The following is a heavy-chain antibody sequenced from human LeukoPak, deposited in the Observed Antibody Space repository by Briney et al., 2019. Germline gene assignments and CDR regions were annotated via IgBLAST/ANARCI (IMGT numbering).Heavy chain of an antibody. D-gene: IGHD5-12*01. CDR3: ARRYSGYGNAFDI. Sequence: PSETLSLTCTVSGGSISSYYWSWIRQPPGKGLGWIGYIYSSGSTNYSPSLKSRVTISVDTSKNQFSLKLYSVTAADTAVYYCARRYSGYGNAFDIWGQGTMVTVSS. J-gene: IGHJ3*02. V-gene: IGHV4-59*08. CDR1: GGSISSYY. CDR2: IYSSGST.